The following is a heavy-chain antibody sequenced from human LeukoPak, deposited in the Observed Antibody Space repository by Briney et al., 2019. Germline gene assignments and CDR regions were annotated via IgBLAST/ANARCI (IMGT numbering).Heavy chain of an antibody. CDR3: AKSTYYYDTFVNAFDF. CDR2: IYYGGST. D-gene: IGHD3-22*01. CDR1: GGSVSTTHY. Sequence: KPSETLSLTCTVSGGSVSTTHYWGWIRQPPGKGLEGIGSIYYGGSTSYNASLRSRVTTSVDASKNQFSLKLSSVTAADTAVYYCAKSTYYYDTFVNAFDFWGQGTVVTVSS. J-gene: IGHJ3*01. V-gene: IGHV4-39*07.